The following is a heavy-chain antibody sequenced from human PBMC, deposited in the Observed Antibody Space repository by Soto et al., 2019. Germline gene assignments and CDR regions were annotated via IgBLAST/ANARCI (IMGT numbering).Heavy chain of an antibody. CDR1: GFPFSTYW. CDR3: ARGFYGMDV. Sequence: PGGSLRLSCAASGFPFSTYWMNWVRQAPGKGLEWVAKIKQDGSDKDYVDSVKGRFTISRDNAKNSLYPQMNSLRAEDTALYYCARGFYGMDVWGQGTTVTVSS. CDR2: IKQDGSDK. J-gene: IGHJ6*02. V-gene: IGHV3-7*04.